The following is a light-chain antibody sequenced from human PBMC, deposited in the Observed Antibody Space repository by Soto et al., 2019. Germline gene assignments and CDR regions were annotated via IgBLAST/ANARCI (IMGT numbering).Light chain of an antibody. Sequence: DIQMTQSPSSLSASAGDRVTITFRASQSISSYLNWYQQKPGKAPKLLIYAASSLQSGVPSRFSGSGSGTDFTLTISSLQPEDFATYYCQHYNSYSEAFGQGTKVDI. CDR1: QSISSY. CDR2: AAS. CDR3: QHYNSYSEA. V-gene: IGKV1-39*01. J-gene: IGKJ1*01.